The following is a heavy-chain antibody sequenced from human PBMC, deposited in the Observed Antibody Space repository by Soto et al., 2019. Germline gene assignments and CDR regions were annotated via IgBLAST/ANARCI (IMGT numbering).Heavy chain of an antibody. Sequence: EVQLVESGGGLVQPGRSLTLSCAASGFTFDDYAMHWVRQAPGKGLEWVSGISWNSGSIGYADSVKGRFTISRDNAKNSLYLQMNSLRAEDTALYYCAKDMRYSSGWDAFDIWGQGTMVTVSS. V-gene: IGHV3-9*01. CDR2: ISWNSGSI. J-gene: IGHJ3*02. CDR3: AKDMRYSSGWDAFDI. D-gene: IGHD6-19*01. CDR1: GFTFDDYA.